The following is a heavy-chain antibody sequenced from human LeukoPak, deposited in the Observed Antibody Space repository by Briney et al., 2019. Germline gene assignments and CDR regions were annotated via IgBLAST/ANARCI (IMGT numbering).Heavy chain of an antibody. CDR3: AKDFGYDSGTYLTS. CDR2: ISYDGSNK. CDR1: GFTFSSYG. Sequence: PGGSLRLSCAASGFTFSSYGMHWVRQAPGKGLEWVAVISYDGSNKYYADSVKGRFTISRDNSKNTLYLQMNSLRTEDTAVYYCAKDFGYDSGTYLTSWGQGTLVTVSS. D-gene: IGHD3-10*01. J-gene: IGHJ5*02. V-gene: IGHV3-30*18.